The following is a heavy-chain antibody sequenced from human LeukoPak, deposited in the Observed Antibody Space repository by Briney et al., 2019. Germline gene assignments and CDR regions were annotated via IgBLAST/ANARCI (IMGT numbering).Heavy chain of an antibody. CDR2: ISSSSSNI. V-gene: IGHV3-48*02. CDR1: GFTFSSYS. Sequence: GGSLRLSCAASGFTFSSYSTNWVRQAPGKGLEGVSYISSSSSNIYYADSVKGRFTISRDNAKNSLYLQMNSLRDEDTAVYYCARVSSGWYTYFDYWGQGTLVTVSS. CDR3: ARVSSGWYTYFDY. J-gene: IGHJ4*02. D-gene: IGHD6-19*01.